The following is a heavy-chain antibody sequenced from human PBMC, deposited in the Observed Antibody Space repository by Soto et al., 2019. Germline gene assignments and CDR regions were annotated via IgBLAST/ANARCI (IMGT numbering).Heavy chain of an antibody. D-gene: IGHD6-13*01. J-gene: IGHJ4*02. V-gene: IGHV4-59*08. CDR3: AGHRSASSWFFY. Sequence: SETLSLTCTVSGDSISSYYWSWIRQPPGKGLEWIGYIFYSGSTNYNPSLKSRLTMSVDTSNNQFSLKLNSVTAADTALYYCAGHRSASSWFFYWGQGTLVTVSS. CDR1: GDSISSYY. CDR2: IFYSGST.